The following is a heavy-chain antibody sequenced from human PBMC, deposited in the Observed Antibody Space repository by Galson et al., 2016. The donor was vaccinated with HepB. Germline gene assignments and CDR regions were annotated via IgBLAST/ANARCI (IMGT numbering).Heavy chain of an antibody. Sequence: SVKVSCKVSGYSLNEVSMHWVRQAPGKGLEWMGGYDPEDVETKYAQKFQGRVTMTEDTSTSTVYMELSSLRSEDTAVYYCARMGGNTVHYYSDYWGQGTLVTVSS. CDR3: ARMGGNTVHYYSDY. J-gene: IGHJ4*02. D-gene: IGHD4-11*01. CDR1: GYSLNEVS. CDR2: YDPEDVET. V-gene: IGHV1-24*01.